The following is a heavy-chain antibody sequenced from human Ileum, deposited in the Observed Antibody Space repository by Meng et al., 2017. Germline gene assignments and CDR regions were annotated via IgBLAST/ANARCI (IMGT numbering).Heavy chain of an antibody. V-gene: IGHV4-4*02. J-gene: IGHJ4*02. CDR1: GRSISSSDW. CDR2: MNLGGSP. Sequence: VQRRGTGPGLGDRSGTLFLTCAVSGRSISSSDWWSWVRQPPGKGLEWIAEMNLGGSPNYNPSLKSRVTMSVDKSNDHLSLQLTSVTAADTAVYYCAHIFDSWGQGTLVTVSS. CDR3: AHIFDS.